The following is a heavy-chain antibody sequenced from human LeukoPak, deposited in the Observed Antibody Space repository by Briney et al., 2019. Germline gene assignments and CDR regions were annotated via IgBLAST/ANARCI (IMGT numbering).Heavy chain of an antibody. CDR1: GYTFTGYY. CDR3: ARVRKYYYDSSGYYYQYYFDY. J-gene: IGHJ4*02. CDR2: ISPNSDGT. V-gene: IGHV1-2*04. Sequence: ASVKVSCKASGYTFTGYYMHWVRQAPGQGLEWMGWISPNSDGTNYAQKFQGWVTMTRDTSISTAYMELSRLRSDDTAVYYCARVRKYYYDSSGYYYQYYFDYWGQGTLVTVSS. D-gene: IGHD3-22*01.